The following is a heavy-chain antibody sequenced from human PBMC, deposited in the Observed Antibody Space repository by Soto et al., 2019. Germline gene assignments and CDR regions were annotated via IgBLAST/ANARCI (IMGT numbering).Heavy chain of an antibody. D-gene: IGHD3-10*01. V-gene: IGHV1-2*02. CDR2: INPKFGDT. J-gene: IGHJ6*02. CDR1: GYTFTAYY. Sequence: QVQLVQSGAEVKEPGDSVRVSCEASGYTFTAYYIHWVRQVPGQGLEWMGWINPKFGDTTYAQDFQGRVTMTRDMSISTVYMELSRLTSDDTAINYCARNMDYYYGPGSGNGHGVWGQGTTVTVFS. CDR3: ARNMDYYYGPGSGNGHGV.